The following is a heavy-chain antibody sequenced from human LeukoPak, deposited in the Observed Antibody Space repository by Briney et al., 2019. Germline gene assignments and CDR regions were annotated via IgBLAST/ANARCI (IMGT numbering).Heavy chain of an antibody. CDR2: IYTSGST. D-gene: IGHD6-13*01. V-gene: IGHV4-4*09. CDR1: GGSVSSYY. CDR3: ARLQRQQLVLHYYYYMDV. J-gene: IGHJ6*03. Sequence: SETLSLTCTVSGGSVSSYYWGWIRQPPGKGLEWIGYIYTSGSTNYNPSLKSRVTISVHTSKNQFSLKLSSVTAADTAVYYCARLQRQQLVLHYYYYMDVWGKGTTVTVSS.